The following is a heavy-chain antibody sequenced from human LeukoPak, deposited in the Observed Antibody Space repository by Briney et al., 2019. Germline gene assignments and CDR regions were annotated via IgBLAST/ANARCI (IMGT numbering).Heavy chain of an antibody. CDR1: GYTFTGYY. V-gene: IGHV1-2*06. CDR2: INPNSGGT. CDR3: ARFISDGSGKQTDY. Sequence: ASVTVSCKASGYTFTGYYMHWVRQAPGQGLEWMGRINPNSGGTNYAQKFQGRVIMTRDTSISTAYMELSRLRSDDTAVYYCARFISDGSGKQTDYWGQGTLVTVSS. D-gene: IGHD3-10*01. J-gene: IGHJ4*02.